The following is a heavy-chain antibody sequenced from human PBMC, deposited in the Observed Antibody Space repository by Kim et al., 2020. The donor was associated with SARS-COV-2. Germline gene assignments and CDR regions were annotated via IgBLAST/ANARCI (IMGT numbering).Heavy chain of an antibody. D-gene: IGHD3-3*01. CDR3: ARGGSRTIFPV. CDR2: MFYSGYT. Sequence: SETLSLTCTVSGGSISSYYWSWIRQPPGKGLEWIGYMFYSGYTNYNPSLESRVTISVDTSKNQFSLNLNSLTAADTAVYYCARGGSRTIFPVWGRGTTGT. CDR1: GGSISSYY. J-gene: IGHJ6*02. V-gene: IGHV4-59*01.